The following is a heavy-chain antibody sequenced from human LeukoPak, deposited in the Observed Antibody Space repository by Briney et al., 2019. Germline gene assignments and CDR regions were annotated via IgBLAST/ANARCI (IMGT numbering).Heavy chain of an antibody. CDR2: ISAYNGNT. CDR1: GYTFTGYY. J-gene: IGHJ4*02. D-gene: IGHD3-10*01. CDR3: ARTDYYGSGSYYNGPIDY. V-gene: IGHV1-18*04. Sequence: EASVKVSCKASGYTFTGYYMHWVRQAPGQGLEWMGWISAYNGNTNYAQKLQGRVTMTTDTSTSTAYMELRSLRSDDTAVYYRARTDYYGSGSYYNGPIDYWGQGTLVTVSS.